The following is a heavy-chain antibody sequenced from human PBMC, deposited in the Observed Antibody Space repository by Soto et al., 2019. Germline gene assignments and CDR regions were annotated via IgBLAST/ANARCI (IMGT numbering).Heavy chain of an antibody. Sequence: NPSETLSLTCTVSGGSIRSGDFYWSWIRQPPGKGLEWIGYIHHSGSTYYNPSLRSRLIISIDTSKNQFSLRLSSVTAADTAVYYCARERDNDVIGAVWFDPWGQGTLVTVSS. D-gene: IGHD2-21*01. J-gene: IGHJ5*02. CDR2: IHHSGST. V-gene: IGHV4-30-4*01. CDR3: ARERDNDVIGAVWFDP. CDR1: GGSIRSGDFY.